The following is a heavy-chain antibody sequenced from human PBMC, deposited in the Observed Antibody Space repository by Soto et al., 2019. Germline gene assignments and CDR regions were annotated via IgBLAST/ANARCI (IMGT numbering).Heavy chain of an antibody. CDR2: ISGGGDRT. CDR1: GFTFINYA. CDR3: ARKVLGSTSRPDWWYFEL. Sequence: EVQLLESGGGLVQPGGSLRLSCVGSGFTFINYAMNWVRQTPGKGLEWVSGISGGGDRTFDAASVKGRFTISRDNSKNTVNLQMNSLRADDTAVYYCARKVLGSTSRPDWWYFELWGRGTLVTVSS. V-gene: IGHV3-23*01. J-gene: IGHJ2*01. D-gene: IGHD2-2*01.